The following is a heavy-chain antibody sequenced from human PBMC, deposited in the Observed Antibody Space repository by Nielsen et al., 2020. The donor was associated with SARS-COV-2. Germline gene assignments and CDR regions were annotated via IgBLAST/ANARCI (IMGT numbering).Heavy chain of an antibody. Sequence: GESLKISCAASGFTFDTYAMNWVRQAPGKGLEWVSYISASSLNIRYAASVEGRFTVSRDEDTVVYYCASDPSYGSSWVYYYDYWGQGTPVTVSS. V-gene: IGHV3-48*01. D-gene: IGHD6-6*01. CDR1: GFTFDTYA. CDR2: ISASSLNI. CDR3: Y. J-gene: IGHJ4*02.